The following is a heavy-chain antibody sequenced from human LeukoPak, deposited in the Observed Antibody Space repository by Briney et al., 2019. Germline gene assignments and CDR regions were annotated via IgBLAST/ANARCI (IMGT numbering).Heavy chain of an antibody. Sequence: GGSLRLSCAASGFTFSSYSMNWVRQALGKGLEWVSSISSSSSYIYYADSVKGRFTISRDNAKNSLYLQMNSLRAEDTAVYYCAREVSVLLERVDSYFYYMEVWGKGTTVTVSS. V-gene: IGHV3-21*01. CDR3: AREVSVLLERVDSYFYYMEV. J-gene: IGHJ6*03. CDR1: GFTFSSYS. D-gene: IGHD2-15*01. CDR2: ISSSSSYI.